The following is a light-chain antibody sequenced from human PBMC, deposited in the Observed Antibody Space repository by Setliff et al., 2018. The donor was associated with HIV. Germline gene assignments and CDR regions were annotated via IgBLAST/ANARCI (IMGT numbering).Light chain of an antibody. V-gene: IGLV2-8*01. Sequence: ALAQPASVSGSPGQSITTVCTGTTSDVGAYNYVSWYQQHPGKAPKLIIYEVTKRPSGVPDRFSGSKSGNTASLTVSGLQAEDEADYYCSSHGAIGVFGTGTKVTVL. CDR2: EVT. CDR3: SSHGAIGV. CDR1: TSDVGAYNY. J-gene: IGLJ1*01.